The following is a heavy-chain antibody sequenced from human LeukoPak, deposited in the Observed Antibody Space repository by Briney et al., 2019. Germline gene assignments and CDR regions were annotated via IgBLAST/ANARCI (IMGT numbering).Heavy chain of an antibody. CDR3: ARVDYGDYGFDY. CDR2: IYSGGST. V-gene: IGHV3-66*01. J-gene: IGHJ4*02. CDR1: GFTVSSNY. D-gene: IGHD4-17*01. Sequence: GGSLRLSCAASGFTVSSNYMSWVRQAPGKGLEWVSVIYSGGSTYYADSVKGRFTISRDNSKNTLYLQMNSLRAEDTAVYYCARVDYGDYGFDYWGQGTPVTVSS.